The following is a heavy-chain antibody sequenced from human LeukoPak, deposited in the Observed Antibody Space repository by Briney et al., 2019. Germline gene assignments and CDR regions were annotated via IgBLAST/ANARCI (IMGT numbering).Heavy chain of an antibody. D-gene: IGHD2-8*01. V-gene: IGHV1-18*01. CDR1: VYTFTPCG. J-gene: IGHJ4*02. CDR3: ARDKLDAEGVCYGY. Sequence: ASVKVSYMASVYTFTPCGICWVPHAPGQGLEWRGWLSAYNGNTNYAQKLQGRVTMTTDTYTSKANMKLRSQSPDDTAVYYCARDKLDAEGVCYGYWGQGTLVTVSS. CDR2: LSAYNGNT.